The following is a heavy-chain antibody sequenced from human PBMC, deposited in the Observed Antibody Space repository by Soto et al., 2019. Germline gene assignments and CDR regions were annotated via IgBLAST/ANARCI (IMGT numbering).Heavy chain of an antibody. CDR2: IWYDGSNK. CDR3: ARDETAVDKPFDY. J-gene: IGHJ4*02. D-gene: IGHD5-12*01. CDR1: GFTFSSYG. Sequence: HPGGSLRLSCAASGFTFSSYGMHWVRQAPGKGLEWVAVIWYDGSNKYYADSVKGRFTISRDNSKNTLYLQMNSLRAEDTAVYYCARDETAVDKPFDYWGQGTLVTVSS. V-gene: IGHV3-33*01.